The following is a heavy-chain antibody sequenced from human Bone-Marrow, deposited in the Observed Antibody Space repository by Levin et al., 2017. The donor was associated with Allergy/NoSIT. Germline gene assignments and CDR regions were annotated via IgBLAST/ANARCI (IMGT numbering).Heavy chain of an antibody. V-gene: IGHV3-48*03. Sequence: GGSLRLSCAASGFSFSSYEMNWVRQAPGKGLEWVSYISSRNTTMYYADSVKGRFTISRDNAENSLYLQMNSLRAEDTAIYYCAREGLFMVRVFDYWGRGTLVTVAS. D-gene: IGHD3-10*01. CDR1: GFSFSSYE. CDR2: ISSRNTTM. CDR3: AREGLFMVRVFDY. J-gene: IGHJ4*02.